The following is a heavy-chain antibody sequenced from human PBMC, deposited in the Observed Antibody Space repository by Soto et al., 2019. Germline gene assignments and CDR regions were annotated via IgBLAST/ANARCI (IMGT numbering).Heavy chain of an antibody. V-gene: IGHV3-33*01. CDR2: IWYDGSNK. D-gene: IGHD5-18*01. CDR1: GFTFSSYG. J-gene: IGHJ5*02. CDR3: ARVTDTNWFDP. Sequence: PGGSLRLSCAASGFTFSSYGMHWVRQAPGKGLEWVAVIWYDGSNKYYADSVKGRFTISRDNSKNTLYLQMNSLRAEDTAVYYCARVTDTNWFDPWGQGTLVTVSS.